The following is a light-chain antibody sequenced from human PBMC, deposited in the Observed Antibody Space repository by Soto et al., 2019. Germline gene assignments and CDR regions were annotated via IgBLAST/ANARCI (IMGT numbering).Light chain of an antibody. CDR1: NIGSKS. Sequence: SYELTQPPSVSVAPGQRARITRGGNNIGSKSVHWYQQKPGQAPVLVDYDDGDRPSGIPERFSGSNSGNTATLTISRVEAGDEADYYCQVWDSSSDHLDVFGTGTKLTVL. V-gene: IGLV3-21*02. J-gene: IGLJ1*01. CDR3: QVWDSSSDHLDV. CDR2: DDG.